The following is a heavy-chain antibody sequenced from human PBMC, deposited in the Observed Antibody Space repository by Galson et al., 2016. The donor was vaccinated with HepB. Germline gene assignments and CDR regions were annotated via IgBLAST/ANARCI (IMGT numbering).Heavy chain of an antibody. J-gene: IGHJ4*02. CDR1: GFTFSDYY. V-gene: IGHV3-72*01. CDR3: SRDFPAAGNDH. D-gene: IGHD6-13*01. Sequence: SLRLSCAASGFTFSDYYMDWVRQAPGKGLEWVGRIRNKPKSYTTEYAASVKGRFTISRDDSKNSLYLQMNSLTTEDTAVYYCSRDFPAAGNDHWGQGTLVTVSS. CDR2: IRNKPKSYTT.